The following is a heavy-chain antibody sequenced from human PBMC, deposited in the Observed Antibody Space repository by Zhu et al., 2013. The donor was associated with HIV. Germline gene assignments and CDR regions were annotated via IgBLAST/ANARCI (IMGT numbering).Heavy chain of an antibody. J-gene: IGHJ4*02. D-gene: IGHD3-22*01. V-gene: IGHV1-69*06. Sequence: QVQLVQSGAEVKKPGSSVKVSCKASGGTFSSYAISWVRQAPGQGLEWMGGIIPIFGTANYAQKFQGRVTITADKSTSTAYMELSSLRSEDTAVYYCARDPHRYYDSSGYYSFDYWGQGTLVTVSS. CDR3: ARDPHRYYDSSGYYSFDY. CDR2: IIPIFGTA. CDR1: GGTFSSYA.